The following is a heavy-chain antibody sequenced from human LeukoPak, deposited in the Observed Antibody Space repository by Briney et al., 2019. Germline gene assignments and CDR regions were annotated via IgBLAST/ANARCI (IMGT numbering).Heavy chain of an antibody. CDR1: GGSISSSSYY. V-gene: IGHV4-39*07. Sequence: KPSETLSLTCTVSGGSISSSSYYWGWIRQPPGKGLEWIGSINYSGSTYYNPSLKSRVTISVDRSKNQFSLKLSSVTAADTAVYYCARGQQLVHSLFYYYYYMDVWGKGTTVTISS. D-gene: IGHD6-13*01. CDR2: INYSGST. J-gene: IGHJ6*03. CDR3: ARGQQLVHSLFYYYYYMDV.